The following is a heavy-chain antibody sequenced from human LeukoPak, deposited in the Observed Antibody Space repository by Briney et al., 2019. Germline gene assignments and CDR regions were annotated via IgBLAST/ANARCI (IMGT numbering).Heavy chain of an antibody. D-gene: IGHD3-22*01. CDR3: ARFSEYYHSSVHYLDY. Sequence: GASVKVSCKASGGTFSSYAISWVRQAPGQGLEWMGGIIPIFGTANYAQKFQGRVTITADESTSTAYMELSSLRSEDTAVYYCARFSEYYHSSVHYLDYWGQGTLVSVSS. CDR2: IIPIFGTA. CDR1: GGTFSSYA. V-gene: IGHV1-69*13. J-gene: IGHJ4*02.